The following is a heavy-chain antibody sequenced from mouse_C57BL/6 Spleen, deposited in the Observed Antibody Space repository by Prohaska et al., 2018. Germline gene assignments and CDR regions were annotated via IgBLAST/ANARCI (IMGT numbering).Heavy chain of an antibody. J-gene: IGHJ1*03. Sequence: HGKSLEWIGDINPNNGGTSYNQKFKGKATLTVDKSSSTAYMELRSLTSEDSAVYYCARSRSYYSNYYWYFDVWGTGTTVTVSS. CDR2: INPNNGGT. CDR3: ARSRSYYSNYYWYFDV. D-gene: IGHD2-5*01. V-gene: IGHV1-26*01.